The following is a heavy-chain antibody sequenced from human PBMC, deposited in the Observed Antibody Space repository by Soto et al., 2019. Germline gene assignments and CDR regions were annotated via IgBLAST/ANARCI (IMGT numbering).Heavy chain of an antibody. J-gene: IGHJ4*02. Sequence: QVQLAQSGAEVKKPGASVKVSCKASGYTFSTYGISWVRQAPGQGLEWMGWISAYNGDTETNYAQKFQGRVTMTTDTSTSAAYMELRNLRSDDTAVYYCAREAAVMAAAGPDYWGQGTLVTVSS. CDR1: GYTFSTYG. CDR2: ISAYNGDTET. D-gene: IGHD6-13*01. CDR3: AREAAVMAAAGPDY. V-gene: IGHV1-18*01.